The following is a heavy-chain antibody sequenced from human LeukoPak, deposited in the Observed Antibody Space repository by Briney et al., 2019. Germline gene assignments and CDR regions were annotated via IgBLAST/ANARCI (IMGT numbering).Heavy chain of an antibody. J-gene: IGHJ2*01. CDR1: GFMLSGSA. Sequence: PGGSLRLSCAASGFMLSGSAMNWVRQAPGKGLEWVSSINDAGSHIYYTDSVKGRFTISRDNSKNTLYLQMNSLRAEDTAVYYCARDSPLTNHWYFDLWGRGTLVTVSS. CDR3: ARDSPLTNHWYFDL. CDR2: INDAGSHI. D-gene: IGHD1-1*01. V-gene: IGHV3-21*04.